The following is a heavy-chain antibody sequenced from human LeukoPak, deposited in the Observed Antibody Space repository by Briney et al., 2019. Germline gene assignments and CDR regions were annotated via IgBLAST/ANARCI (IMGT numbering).Heavy chain of an antibody. D-gene: IGHD3-10*01. CDR2: ISGSGGST. V-gene: IGHV3-23*01. CDR1: GFTFSSYW. Sequence: GGSLRLSCAASGFTFSSYWMHWVRQAPGKGLEWVSAISGSGGSTYYADSVKGRFTISRDNSKNTLYLQMNSLRAEDTAVYYCATKGLTYYYGSGSYYTDYWGQGTLVTVSS. CDR3: ATKGLTYYYGSGSYYTDY. J-gene: IGHJ4*02.